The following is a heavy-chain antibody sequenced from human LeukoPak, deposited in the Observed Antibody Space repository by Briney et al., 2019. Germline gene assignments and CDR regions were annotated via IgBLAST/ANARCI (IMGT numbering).Heavy chain of an antibody. CDR1: GFTFSTYS. CDR3: ARALSDYQEFDH. Sequence: GGSLRLSCAASGFTFSTYSMNWVRQAPGKGLEWVSYISSSSSAICYADSVKGRFTISGDNAKNSLYLQMNSLRAEDTAVYYCARALSDYQEFDHWGQGTLVTVSS. J-gene: IGHJ4*02. CDR2: ISSSSSAI. V-gene: IGHV3-48*01. D-gene: IGHD3-16*01.